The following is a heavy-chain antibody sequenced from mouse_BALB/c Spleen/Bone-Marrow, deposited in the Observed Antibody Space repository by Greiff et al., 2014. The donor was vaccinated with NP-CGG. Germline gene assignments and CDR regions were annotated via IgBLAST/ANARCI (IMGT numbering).Heavy chain of an antibody. CDR2: IYPGDGET. CDR3: ASVYDYGRGYAMDY. V-gene: IGHV1-80*01. Sequence: QVHVKQSGAELVRPGPSVKISCKASGYAFSNYGMNWVKQRPGQGLEWIGQIYPGDGETNYNGEFEGRVTLTADKSSSTAYMQVSSLTSEDSAVYFCASVYDYGRGYAMDYWGQGTSVTVSS. D-gene: IGHD2-4*01. CDR1: GYAFSNYG. J-gene: IGHJ4*01.